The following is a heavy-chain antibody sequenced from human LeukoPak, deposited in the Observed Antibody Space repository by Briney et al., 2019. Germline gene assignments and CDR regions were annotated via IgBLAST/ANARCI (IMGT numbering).Heavy chain of an antibody. V-gene: IGHV3-48*03. D-gene: IGHD3-10*01. CDR3: ARLTRGGHYYFDY. Sequence: GGSLRLSCAASGFTFRSFEMNWVREAPGKGLVWVSYISSSGRTIYYADSVKGRFIISRDNAKNSLYLQMNSLRVEDTAVYYCARLTRGGHYYFDYWGQGTLVTVSS. CDR1: GFTFRSFE. J-gene: IGHJ4*02. CDR2: ISSSGRTI.